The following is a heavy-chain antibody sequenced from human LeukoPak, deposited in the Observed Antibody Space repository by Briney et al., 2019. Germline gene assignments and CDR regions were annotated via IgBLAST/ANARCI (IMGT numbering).Heavy chain of an antibody. V-gene: IGHV3-21*01. Sequence: GGSLRLSCAASGFTFSSYSMYWVRQAPGKGLEWVSSISSSSSYIYYADSVKGRLTISRDNAKNSLYLQMNSLRAEDTAVYYCAREEVIDYYYYMDVWGKGTTVTVSS. CDR3: AREEVIDYYYYMDV. CDR1: GFTFSSYS. D-gene: IGHD2/OR15-2a*01. J-gene: IGHJ6*03. CDR2: ISSSSSYI.